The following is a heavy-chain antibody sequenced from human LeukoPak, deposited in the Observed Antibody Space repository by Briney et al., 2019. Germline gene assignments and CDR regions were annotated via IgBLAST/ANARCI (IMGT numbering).Heavy chain of an antibody. CDR2: INHSGST. V-gene: IGHV4-34*01. D-gene: IGHD1-1*01. CDR1: GGSISSYY. CDR3: ARGRRRVDY. J-gene: IGHJ4*02. Sequence: SETLSLTCTVSGGSISSYYWSWIRQPPGKGLEWIGEINHSGSTNYNPSLKSRVTISVDTSKNQFSLKLSSVTAADTAVYYCARGRRRVDYWGQGTLVTVSS.